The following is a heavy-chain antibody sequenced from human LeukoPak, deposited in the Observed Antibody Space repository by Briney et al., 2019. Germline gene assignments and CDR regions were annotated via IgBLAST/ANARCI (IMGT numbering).Heavy chain of an antibody. CDR2: IDVGSGNT. CDR1: GFTFTSSA. V-gene: IGHV1-58*01. Sequence: SVKVSCKASGFTFTSSAVQWVRQARGQRLEWIGWIDVGSGNTNYAQKFQERVTITRDMSTSTASMELSSLRSEDTAVYYCAADWGYSYGYRLSYWGQGTLVTVSS. J-gene: IGHJ4*02. CDR3: AADWGYSYGYRLSY. D-gene: IGHD5-18*01.